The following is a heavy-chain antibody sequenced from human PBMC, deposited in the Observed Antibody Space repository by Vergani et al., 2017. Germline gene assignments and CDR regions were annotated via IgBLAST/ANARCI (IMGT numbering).Heavy chain of an antibody. Sequence: QVQLQESGPGLVKPSQTLSLTCTVSGGSISSGGYYWSWIRQHPGKGLEWIGYIYYSGSTYYNPSLKSRVTISVDTSKNQFSLKLSSVTAADTAVYYCARDRDYYGSGSYYNDNAFDIWGQGTMVTVSS. V-gene: IGHV4-31*03. CDR1: GGSISSGGYY. J-gene: IGHJ3*02. CDR3: ARDRDYYGSGSYYNDNAFDI. D-gene: IGHD3-10*01. CDR2: IYYSGST.